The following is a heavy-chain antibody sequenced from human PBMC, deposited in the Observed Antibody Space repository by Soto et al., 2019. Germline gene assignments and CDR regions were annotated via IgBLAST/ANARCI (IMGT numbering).Heavy chain of an antibody. CDR2: IYYSGST. V-gene: IGHV4-30-4*01. Sequence: PSETLSLTCTVSGGSISSGDYYWSWIRQPPGKGLEWIGYIYYSGSTYYNPSLKSRVTISVDTSKNQFSLKLSSVTAADTAVYYCARASWPQNWFDPWGQGTLVTVSS. J-gene: IGHJ5*02. CDR1: GGSISSGDYY. CDR3: ARASWPQNWFDP.